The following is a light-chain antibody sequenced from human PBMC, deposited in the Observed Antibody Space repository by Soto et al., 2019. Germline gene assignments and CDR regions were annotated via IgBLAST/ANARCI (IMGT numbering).Light chain of an antibody. CDR2: EVS. J-gene: IGLJ1*01. CDR3: SSYTTASTYV. CDR1: SSDVGGYNY. Sequence: QSALTQPASVSGSPGQSITISCTGTSSDVGGYNYVSWYQKHPGKAPKLMIYEVSNRPSGVSNRFSGSKSGNTAPLTISGLQAEDEANYYCSSYTTASTYVFRTGTKLTGL. V-gene: IGLV2-14*01.